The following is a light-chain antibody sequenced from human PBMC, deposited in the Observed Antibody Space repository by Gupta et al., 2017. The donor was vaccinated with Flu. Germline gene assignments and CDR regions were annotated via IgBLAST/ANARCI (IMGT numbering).Light chain of an antibody. Sequence: EGATPSCSSSQSVSSNFSWYQCKPGPAPSLLIYGASTWATGSPARFSCSGSGTEFTLTISILQSEAFAFYFCHCYDNWPLITFGQGTRLEIK. CDR1: QSVSSN. CDR2: GAS. V-gene: IGKV3-15*01. CDR3: HCYDNWPLIT. J-gene: IGKJ5*01.